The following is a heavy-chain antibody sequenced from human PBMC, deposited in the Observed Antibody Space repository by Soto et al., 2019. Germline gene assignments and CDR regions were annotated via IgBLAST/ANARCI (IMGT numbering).Heavy chain of an antibody. CDR3: ARDDLDIVVIPASSPLDY. CDR1: GYTFLNYG. CDR2: INPYTGNT. V-gene: IGHV1-18*01. D-gene: IGHD2-2*03. Sequence: QVHLVQSGAEVKTPGASVKVSYSASGYTFLNYGFSWLRQAPGQGLEWMGWINPYTGNTNYAQKFQGRVTLTTDTSTTTAYMELRYLTSDDTAVYFCARDDLDIVVIPASSPLDYWGQGTPVTVSS. J-gene: IGHJ4*02.